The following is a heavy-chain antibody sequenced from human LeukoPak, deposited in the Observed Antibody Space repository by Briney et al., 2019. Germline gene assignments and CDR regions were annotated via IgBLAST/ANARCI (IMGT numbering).Heavy chain of an antibody. Sequence: GGSLRLSCAASGFTFDDYAMHWVRQAPGKGLEWVSGISWNSGSIGYADSVKGRFTISRDNAKNSLYLQMNSLRAEDTALYYCAKTIVATIRENWYFDLWGRGTLVTVSS. CDR3: AKTIVATIRENWYFDL. CDR1: GFTFDDYA. CDR2: ISWNSGSI. J-gene: IGHJ2*01. V-gene: IGHV3-9*01. D-gene: IGHD5-12*01.